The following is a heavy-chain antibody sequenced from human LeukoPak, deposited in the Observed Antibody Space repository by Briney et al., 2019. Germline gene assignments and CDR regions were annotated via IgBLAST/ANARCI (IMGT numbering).Heavy chain of an antibody. CDR2: INPSGGST. V-gene: IGHV1-46*01. J-gene: IGHJ4*02. CDR1: GYTFTSYG. D-gene: IGHD1/OR15-1a*01. Sequence: ASVKVSCKASGYTFTSYGISWVRQAPGQGLEWMGIINPSGGSTSYAQKFQGRVTMTRDMSTSTVYMELSSLRSEDTAVYYCARDQNTYYFDYWGQGTLVTVSS. CDR3: ARDQNTYYFDY.